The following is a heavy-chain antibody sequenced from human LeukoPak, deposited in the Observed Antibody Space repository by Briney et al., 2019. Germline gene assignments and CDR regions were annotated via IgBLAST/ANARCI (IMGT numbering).Heavy chain of an antibody. Sequence: GASVKVSCKASGYTFTGYYMHWVRQAPGQGLEWMGWIDPNSGGTNYAQKFQGRVTMTRDTSISTAYMELSRLRSDDTAVYYCARENFAVRGVSSSHFQHWGQGTLVTVSS. CDR1: GYTFTGYY. V-gene: IGHV1-2*02. J-gene: IGHJ1*01. CDR3: ARENFAVRGVSSSHFQH. CDR2: IDPNSGGT. D-gene: IGHD3-10*01.